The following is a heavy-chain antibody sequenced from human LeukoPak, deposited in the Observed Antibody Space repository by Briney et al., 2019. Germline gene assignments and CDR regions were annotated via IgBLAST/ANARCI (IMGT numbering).Heavy chain of an antibody. CDR3: ARGGYYDSSGYYKN. D-gene: IGHD3-22*01. V-gene: IGHV4-34*01. J-gene: IGHJ4*02. Sequence: SETLSLTCAVYGGSFSGYYWSWIRQPPGKGLEWIGETNHSGSTNYNPSLKSRVTISVDTSKNQFSLKLSSVTAADTAVYYCARGGYYDSSGYYKNWGQGTLVTVSS. CDR2: TNHSGST. CDR1: GGSFSGYY.